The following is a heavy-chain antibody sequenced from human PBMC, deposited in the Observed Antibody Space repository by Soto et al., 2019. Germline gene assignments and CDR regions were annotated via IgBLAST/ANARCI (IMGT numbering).Heavy chain of an antibody. V-gene: IGHV1-69*01. CDR1: GGTVSSYA. CDR3: ARNVSSDTTGFRGYDL. Sequence: QLHLVQSGAEVKKAGSSVKVSCKASGGTVSSYAITWVRQAPGKGLEWMGVFIPTFVSAPYAPKFQRRITITADESTGTAYMELSGRTSEETAIYYCARNVSSDTTGFRGYDLWGQGTQVTVSS. J-gene: IGHJ4*02. CDR2: FIPTFVSA. D-gene: IGHD3-10*01.